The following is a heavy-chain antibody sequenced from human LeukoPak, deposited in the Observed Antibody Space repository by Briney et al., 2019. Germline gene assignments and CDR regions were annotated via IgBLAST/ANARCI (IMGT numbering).Heavy chain of an antibody. J-gene: IGHJ4*02. V-gene: IGHV3-23*01. CDR3: AKGSYYGSSGSFYFDY. Sequence: PGGSLRLSCAASGFTFSSYAMSWVRQAPGKGLEWVSGISGSGDNTYYADSVKGRFTISRDNSKNTLYVQVNSLGTEDTAAYYCAKGSYYGSSGSFYFDYWGQGTLDTVSS. CDR1: GFTFSSYA. CDR2: ISGSGDNT. D-gene: IGHD3-22*01.